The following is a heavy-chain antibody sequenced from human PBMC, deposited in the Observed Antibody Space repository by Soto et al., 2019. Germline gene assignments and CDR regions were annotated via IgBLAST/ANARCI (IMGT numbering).Heavy chain of an antibody. D-gene: IGHD6-13*01. CDR1: GFTFSSYW. Sequence: GGSLRLSCAASGFTFSSYWMHWVRQAPGEGLVWVSRINSDGSSTSYADSVKGRFTISRDNAKNTLYLQMNSLRAEDTAVYYCARERQLGTYYFDYWGQGTLVTVSS. CDR3: ARERQLGTYYFDY. J-gene: IGHJ4*02. V-gene: IGHV3-74*01. CDR2: INSDGSST.